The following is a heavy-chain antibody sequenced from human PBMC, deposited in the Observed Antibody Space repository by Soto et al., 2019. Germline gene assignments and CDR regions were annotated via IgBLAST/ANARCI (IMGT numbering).Heavy chain of an antibody. D-gene: IGHD6-13*01. Sequence: VGSLRLSCAASGFTFSSYAMSWVRQAPGKGLEWVSTISATGGSTYYADSVKGRFTLSRDNSKNTLYLQMNNLRAEDTAVYYCAKDHAAAARRYWGQGTLVTVSS. V-gene: IGHV3-23*01. CDR3: AKDHAAAARRY. J-gene: IGHJ4*02. CDR1: GFTFSSYA. CDR2: ISATGGST.